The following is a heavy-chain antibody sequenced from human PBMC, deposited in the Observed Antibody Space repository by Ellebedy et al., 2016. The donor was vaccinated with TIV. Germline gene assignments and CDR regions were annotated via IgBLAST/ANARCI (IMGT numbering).Heavy chain of an antibody. CDR1: GYTFTSYG. CDR3: ARGCEWWEVLTHWFDP. D-gene: IGHD2-15*01. Sequence: ASVKVSCKASGYTFTSYGISWVRQAPGEGLEWMGWINPNSGDTNYAQQFQGRVTMTRDTSISTAHMELSRLRSDDTAVYYCARGCEWWEVLTHWFDPWGQGTLVTVSP. J-gene: IGHJ5*02. V-gene: IGHV1-2*02. CDR2: INPNSGDT.